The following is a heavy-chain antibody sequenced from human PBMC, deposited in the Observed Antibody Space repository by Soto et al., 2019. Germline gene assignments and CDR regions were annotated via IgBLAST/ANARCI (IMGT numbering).Heavy chain of an antibody. Sequence: PSEPLSLTCTVSGGSSSSYYWSWIRQPPGKGLEWIGYIYYSGSTNYNPSLKSRFTISRDNAKNSVSLQMNTLRAEDTAVYYCAREDSIIIPAVSDFWGQGTLVTVSS. CDR1: GGSSSSYY. J-gene: IGHJ4*02. CDR2: IYYSGST. CDR3: AREDSIIIPAVSDF. D-gene: IGHD2-2*01. V-gene: IGHV4-59*12.